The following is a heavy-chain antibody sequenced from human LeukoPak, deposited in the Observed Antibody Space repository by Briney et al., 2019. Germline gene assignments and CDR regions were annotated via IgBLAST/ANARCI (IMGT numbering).Heavy chain of an antibody. CDR3: ARAGRIGSGSRFDY. J-gene: IGHJ4*02. D-gene: IGHD3-10*01. Sequence: SETLSLTCAVYGGSFSGYYWSWIRQPPGKGLEWIGEINHSGSTNYNPSLKSRVTISVDTSKNQFSLKLSSVTAADTAVYYCARAGRIGSGSRFDYWGQGTLVTVSS. V-gene: IGHV4-34*01. CDR1: GGSFSGYY. CDR2: INHSGST.